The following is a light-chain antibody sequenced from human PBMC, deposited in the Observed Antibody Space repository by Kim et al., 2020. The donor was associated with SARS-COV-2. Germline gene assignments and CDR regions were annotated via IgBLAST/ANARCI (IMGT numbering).Light chain of an antibody. V-gene: IGLV2-14*03. CDR3: SSYTSSSVYV. CDR2: DVS. CDR1: SSDVGGYSY. Sequence: GQSITISCTGTSSDVGGYSYVSWYQQHPGKAPQLMIYDVSDRPSGVSNRFSGSKSGNMASLTISGLQAEDEADYYCSSYTSSSVYVFGTGTKVTVL. J-gene: IGLJ1*01.